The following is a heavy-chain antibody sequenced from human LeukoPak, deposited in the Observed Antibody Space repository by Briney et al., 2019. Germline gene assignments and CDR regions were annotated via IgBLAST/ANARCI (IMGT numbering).Heavy chain of an antibody. CDR2: INPSDSRT. J-gene: IGHJ6*02. CDR1: GNTFTSYW. CDR3: ASSRPLVMVIKEYCFGMDV. D-gene: IGHD3-22*01. Sequence: GESLKISCKGSGNTFTSYWITWVRQMPGKGLEWMGTINPSDSRTNYNPSFQGHVTISVDKSISTAYLQWRSLKASDTAMYYCASSRPLVMVIKEYCFGMDVWGQGTTVTVSS. V-gene: IGHV5-10-1*01.